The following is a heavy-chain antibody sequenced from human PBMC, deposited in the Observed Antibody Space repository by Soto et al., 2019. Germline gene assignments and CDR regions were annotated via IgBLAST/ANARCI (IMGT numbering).Heavy chain of an antibody. CDR3: ARGGHVVVVTAALDY. CDR2: VNPSGGHT. D-gene: IGHD2-21*02. J-gene: IGHJ4*02. CDR1: GDTFTDYY. V-gene: IGHV1-46*01. Sequence: QVQLMQSGAKVKKPGASVRVSCKASGDTFTDYYIHWVRQAPGQGLEWMGTVNPSGGHTTYAQHFLGRVTMTRDTSTSTLYMGLTSLTSDDTAIYYCARGGHVVVVTAALDYWGQGTLVTVSS.